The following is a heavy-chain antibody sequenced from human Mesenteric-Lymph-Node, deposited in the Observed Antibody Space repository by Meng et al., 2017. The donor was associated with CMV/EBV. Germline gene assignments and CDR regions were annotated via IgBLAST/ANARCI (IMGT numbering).Heavy chain of an antibody. D-gene: IGHD1-14*01. V-gene: IGHV4-34*01. J-gene: IGHJ3*02. CDR3: ARDGMGFDI. CDR1: GGSFSGYY. CDR2: INHSGST. Sequence: SETLSLTCAVYGGSFSGYYWSWIRQPPGKGLEWIGEINHSGSTNYNPSLKSRVIISVDRTKNQFSLRVNAVTAADTAVYYCARDGMGFDIWGQGTMVTVSS.